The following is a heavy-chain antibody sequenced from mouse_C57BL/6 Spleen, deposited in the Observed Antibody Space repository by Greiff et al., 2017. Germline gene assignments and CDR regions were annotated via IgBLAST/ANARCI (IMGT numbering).Heavy chain of an antibody. J-gene: IGHJ1*03. CDR2: IDPSDSYT. D-gene: IGHD1-1*01. Sequence: QVQLQQPGAELVMPGASVKLSCKASGYTFTSYWMHWVKQRPGQGLEWIGEIDPSDSYTNYNQKFKGKSTLTVDKSSRTAYMQLSSLTSEDSAVYDCARGGVLRSYWYFDGWGTGTTVTVAS. CDR1: GYTFTSYW. V-gene: IGHV1-69*01. CDR3: ARGGVLRSYWYFDG.